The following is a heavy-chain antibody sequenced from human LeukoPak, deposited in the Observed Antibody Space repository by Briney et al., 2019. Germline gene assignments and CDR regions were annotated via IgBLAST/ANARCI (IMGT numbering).Heavy chain of an antibody. CDR1: GGSISSFY. Sequence: PSETLSLTCTVSGGSISSFYYTWIRQPPGKGLEWIGYIDSSGITNYNSSLNSRVTISLDTSQNQFSLKLNSVTAADTAVYYCARAAGHVVATWSPYYYYYMDVWGKGTTVTISS. CDR2: IDSSGIT. D-gene: IGHD5-12*01. J-gene: IGHJ6*03. V-gene: IGHV4-59*01. CDR3: ARAAGHVVATWSPYYYYYMDV.